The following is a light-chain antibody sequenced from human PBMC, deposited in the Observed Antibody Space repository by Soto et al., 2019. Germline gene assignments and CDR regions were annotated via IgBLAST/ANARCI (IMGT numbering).Light chain of an antibody. J-gene: IGKJ1*01. CDR3: LQYNGYYRT. V-gene: IGKV1-17*01. Sequence: DIRMTQSPSTLSASVGDRVTITCRADQAIGNDLGWYHQKPGKAPKRLIYSASNLQSGVPSRFSGSGSGTTFTLTISSLQSDDFATYYCLQYNGYYRTFGQGTKVDIK. CDR1: QAIGND. CDR2: SAS.